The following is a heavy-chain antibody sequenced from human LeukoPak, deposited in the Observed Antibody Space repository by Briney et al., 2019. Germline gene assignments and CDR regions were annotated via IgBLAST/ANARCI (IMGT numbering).Heavy chain of an antibody. Sequence: SVNVSCKASGGTFSSYAISWVRQAPGQGLEWMGRIIPMFEVPNYAQKFQGRVTITADKSTRTAYMEVSSLRAEDTAVYYCAKYQTVTSRVNWFDPWGQGTLVTVSS. V-gene: IGHV1-69*04. D-gene: IGHD4-17*01. CDR2: IIPMFEVP. CDR3: AKYQTVTSRVNWFDP. CDR1: GGTFSSYA. J-gene: IGHJ5*02.